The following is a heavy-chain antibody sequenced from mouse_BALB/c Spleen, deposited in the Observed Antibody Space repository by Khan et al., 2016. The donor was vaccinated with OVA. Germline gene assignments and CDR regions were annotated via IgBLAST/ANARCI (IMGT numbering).Heavy chain of an antibody. D-gene: IGHD4-1*01. J-gene: IGHJ2*01. CDR1: GYTFTNYV. V-gene: IGHV1S136*01. Sequence: VQLQQSGPELVKPGASVKMSCKASGYTFTNYVLHWVKQKPGQGLEWIGYINPYNVGTKYNEKFKGKATLASDRSSITAYMELSSLTSEDSAVYYCARGNWQSYYFDYWGQGTTLTLSS. CDR3: ARGNWQSYYFDY. CDR2: INPYNVGT.